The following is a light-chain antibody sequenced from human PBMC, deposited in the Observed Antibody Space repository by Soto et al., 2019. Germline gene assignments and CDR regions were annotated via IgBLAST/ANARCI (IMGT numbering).Light chain of an antibody. V-gene: IGKV1-39*01. CDR1: QTIRTS. Sequence: DIQMTQSPSSLSASVGDRVILTCRASQTIRTSLNWYQQKPGKAPKLLIYAASTLHSGVPSRFSGSGSGTDFTLSISNLQPEVFATYLCQQTYSTPPPFGPGTMAE. J-gene: IGKJ1*01. CDR3: QQTYSTPPP. CDR2: AAS.